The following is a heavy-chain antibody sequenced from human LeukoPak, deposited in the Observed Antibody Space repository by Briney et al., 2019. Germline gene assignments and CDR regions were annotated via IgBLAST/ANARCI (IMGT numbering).Heavy chain of an antibody. D-gene: IGHD2-15*01. CDR1: GFIFSSYA. CDR3: VKGSASSRPYYFDY. J-gene: IGHJ4*02. Sequence: PGRSLRLSCAASGFIFSSYAMHWVRQAPGKGLEWVAVISYDGSNDNYADSVKGRFIISRDNSKNTLDLQMSSLRAEDTAVYYCVKGSASSRPYYFDYWGQGALVTVSS. V-gene: IGHV3-30-3*01. CDR2: ISYDGSND.